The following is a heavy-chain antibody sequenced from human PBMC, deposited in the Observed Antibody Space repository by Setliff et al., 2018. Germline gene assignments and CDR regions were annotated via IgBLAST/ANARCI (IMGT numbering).Heavy chain of an antibody. CDR3: ARRGGTAGARAFDI. Sequence: PGGSLRLSCAASGFTFSSYAMSWVRQAPGKEPEWVSTITDSGRTTYYGPSLRGRFTISRDNSRNTLYLQVNSLRAEDAAIYYCARRGGTAGARAFDIWGQGTMVTVS. J-gene: IGHJ3*02. D-gene: IGHD2-8*02. V-gene: IGHV3-23*01. CDR1: GFTFSSYA. CDR2: ITDSGRTT.